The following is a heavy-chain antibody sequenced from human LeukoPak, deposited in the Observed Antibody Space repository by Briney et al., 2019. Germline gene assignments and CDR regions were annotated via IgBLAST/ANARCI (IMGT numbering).Heavy chain of an antibody. CDR3: ARRGSSYYYYMDV. CDR1: GGSISSYY. Sequence: KPSETLSLTCTVSGGSISSYYWSWIRQPPGKGLEWIGYIYTSGSTNYNHSLKSRVTISVDTSKNQFSLKLSSVTAADTAVYYCARRGSSYYYYMDVWGKGTTVTVSS. CDR2: IYTSGST. D-gene: IGHD6-13*01. V-gene: IGHV4-4*09. J-gene: IGHJ6*03.